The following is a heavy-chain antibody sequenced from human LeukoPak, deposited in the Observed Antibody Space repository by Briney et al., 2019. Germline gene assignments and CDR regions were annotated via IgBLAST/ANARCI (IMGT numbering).Heavy chain of an antibody. CDR3: ARNNWNSVYYGMDV. J-gene: IGHJ6*02. Sequence: GGSLRLSCAASRGFTFGTNWMYWVRQAPGKGLVWVSRVNSDGSSTAYADSVKGRYTISRDNVNNTLYLQMNSLGAEDTAVYYCARNNWNSVYYGMDVWGQGTTVTVSS. V-gene: IGHV3-74*01. D-gene: IGHD1-7*01. CDR2: VNSDGSST. CDR1: RGFTFGTNW.